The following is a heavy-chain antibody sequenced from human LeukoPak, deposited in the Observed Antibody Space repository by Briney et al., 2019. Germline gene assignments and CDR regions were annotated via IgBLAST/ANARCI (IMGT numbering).Heavy chain of an antibody. Sequence: SVKVSCKASGYTFTSYDINWVRQAAGQGLEWMGGIIPIFGTANYAQKFQGRVTITADESTSTAYMELSSLRSEDTAVYYCARDHNYWGQGTLVTVSS. V-gene: IGHV1-69*13. J-gene: IGHJ4*02. CDR2: IIPIFGTA. CDR3: ARDHNY. CDR1: GYTFTSYD.